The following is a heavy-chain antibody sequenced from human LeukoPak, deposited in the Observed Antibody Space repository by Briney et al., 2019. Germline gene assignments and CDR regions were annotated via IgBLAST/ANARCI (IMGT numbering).Heavy chain of an antibody. CDR2: IYYSGST. Sequence: SETLSLTCTVSGGSISSGGYYWSWIRQHPGQGLEWIGYIYYSGSTYYNPSLKSRVTISVDTSKNQFSLKLSSVTAADTAVYYCARGSSGGFDPWGQGTLVTVSS. J-gene: IGHJ5*02. D-gene: IGHD4-17*01. CDR3: ARGSSGGFDP. V-gene: IGHV4-31*03. CDR1: GGSISSGGYY.